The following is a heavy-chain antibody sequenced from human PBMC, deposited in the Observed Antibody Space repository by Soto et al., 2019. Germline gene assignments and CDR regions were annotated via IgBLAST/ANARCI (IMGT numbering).Heavy chain of an antibody. CDR1: GFTFSSYA. D-gene: IGHD6-13*01. CDR3: AKVPNSGSYYFDY. V-gene: IGHV3-23*01. Sequence: GGSLRLSCAASGFTFSSYAMNWVRQAPGGGLEWVSSIIGSGGTTYYADSVQGRFTISRDNSKNTLFLQMNSLRADDTAVYYCAKVPNSGSYYFDYWGQGTLVTVSS. J-gene: IGHJ4*02. CDR2: IIGSGGTT.